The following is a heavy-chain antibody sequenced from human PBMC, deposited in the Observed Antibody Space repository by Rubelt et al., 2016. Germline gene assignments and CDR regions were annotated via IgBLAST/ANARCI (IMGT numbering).Heavy chain of an antibody. D-gene: IGHD6-19*01. CDR3: AKATSGWSGDSLDY. Sequence: GGSLRLSCAASGFTFSNYAMTWVRQAPGKGLEWVSAIDSGAVNTYYADSVKGRFTISRDNSKNTLYVQMRSLRAEDTALYYCAKATSGWSGDSLDYWGQGTLVTVSS. CDR1: GFTFSNYA. V-gene: IGHV3-23*01. J-gene: IGHJ4*02. CDR2: IDSGAVNT.